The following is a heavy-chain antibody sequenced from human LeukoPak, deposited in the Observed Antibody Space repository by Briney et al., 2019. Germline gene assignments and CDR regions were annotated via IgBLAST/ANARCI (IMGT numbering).Heavy chain of an antibody. D-gene: IGHD5-18*01. V-gene: IGHV3-30*03. CDR1: GFTFSSYG. J-gene: IGHJ4*02. Sequence: GGSLRLSCAASGFTFSSYGMHWVRQAPGKGLEWVAVISYDGSNKYYADSVKGRFTISRDNSKNTLYLQMNSLRAEDTAVYYCARDYAVDTALDLGYWGQGTLVTVSS. CDR2: ISYDGSNK. CDR3: ARDYAVDTALDLGY.